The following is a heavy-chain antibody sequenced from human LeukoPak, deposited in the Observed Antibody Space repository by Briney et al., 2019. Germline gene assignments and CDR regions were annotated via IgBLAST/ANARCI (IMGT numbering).Heavy chain of an antibody. J-gene: IGHJ2*01. Sequence: PGGSLRLSCAASGFTFSNYAMSWVRQAPGKGLEWVSSISVSGGSTFYAGSVKGRFTISRDNSNNTLYLQMKSLRAEDTAVYYCAKDPMTRLTTGWYFDLWGRGTLVTVSS. CDR1: GFTFSNYA. CDR3: AKDPMTRLTTGWYFDL. D-gene: IGHD4-11*01. V-gene: IGHV3-23*01. CDR2: ISVSGGST.